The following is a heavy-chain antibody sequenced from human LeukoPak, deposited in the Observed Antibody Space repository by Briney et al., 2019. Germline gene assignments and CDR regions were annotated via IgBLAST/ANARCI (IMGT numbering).Heavy chain of an antibody. Sequence: SGGSLSLSCAASGFTFSSYDMNWIRQAPGKGLEWVSYISSSGSTIYYADSVKGRFTISRDNAKNSLYLQMNSLRAEDTAVYYCARDYYYCYMDVWGKGTTVTVSS. CDR1: GFTFSSYD. CDR3: ARDYYYCYMDV. V-gene: IGHV3-48*03. J-gene: IGHJ6*03. CDR2: ISSSGSTI.